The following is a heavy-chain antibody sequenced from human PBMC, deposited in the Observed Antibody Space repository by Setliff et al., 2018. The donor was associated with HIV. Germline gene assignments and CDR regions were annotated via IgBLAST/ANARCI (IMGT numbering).Heavy chain of an antibody. J-gene: IGHJ4*02. CDR3: VKNIGGYSSSSVFDY. CDR2: ISYSGSTI. D-gene: IGHD6-6*01. V-gene: IGHV3-11*01. Sequence: GGSLRLSCAASGFTFSDYYMSWIRQAPGKGLEWVSYISYSGSTIYYADSVKGRITISRDNAKNSLYLQMNSLRTEDTALYYCVKNIGGYSSSSVFDYWGQGTPVTVSS. CDR1: GFTFSDYY.